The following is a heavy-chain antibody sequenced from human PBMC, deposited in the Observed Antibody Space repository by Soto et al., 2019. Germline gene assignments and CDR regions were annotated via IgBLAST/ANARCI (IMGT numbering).Heavy chain of an antibody. V-gene: IGHV3-66*01. Sequence: EVQLVESGGGLVQPGGSQRLSCAASGCAVSSNYMSWVRQAPGKGLEWVSVIYSGGSTYYADSVKGRFTISRDNSKNTLYLQMNSLRAEDTAVYYCARDQGYSHYWGQGTLVTVSS. D-gene: IGHD5-18*01. CDR3: ARDQGYSHY. CDR2: IYSGGST. J-gene: IGHJ4*02. CDR1: GCAVSSNY.